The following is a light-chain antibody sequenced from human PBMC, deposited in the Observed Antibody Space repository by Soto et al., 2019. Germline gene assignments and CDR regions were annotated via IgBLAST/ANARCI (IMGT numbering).Light chain of an antibody. CDR1: SSNIGAGYD. Sequence: QSVLTQPPSVSGAPGQRVTLSCTGSSSNIGAGYDVHWYQQFPGTAPKLLIYGNTNRPSGVTDRFSGSKSGTSASLAITGLQTEDEADYYCQSYDSSLSASIFGGGTKLTVL. V-gene: IGLV1-40*01. CDR2: GNT. J-gene: IGLJ2*01. CDR3: QSYDSSLSASI.